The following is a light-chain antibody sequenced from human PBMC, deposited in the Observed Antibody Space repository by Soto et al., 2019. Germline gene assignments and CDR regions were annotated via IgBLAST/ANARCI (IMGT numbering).Light chain of an antibody. CDR3: QVWETSNDHYV. CDR2: YDS. V-gene: IGLV3-21*01. Sequence: SYELTQPPSVSVAPGKTARITCGGNSIGSKSVHWYQQKPGQAPVLVIYYDSDRPSGIRVRVSGSNSGNTATLTISRVQAGDEADYYCQVWETSNDHYVFGTGTKVTVL. CDR1: SIGSKS. J-gene: IGLJ1*01.